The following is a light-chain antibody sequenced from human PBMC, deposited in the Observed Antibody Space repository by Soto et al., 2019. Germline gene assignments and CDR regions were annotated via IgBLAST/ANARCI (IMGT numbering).Light chain of an antibody. J-gene: IGKJ5*01. CDR1: QSVSSNY. Sequence: EIVLTQSPGTLSLSPGERATLSCRASQSVSSNYFAWYQQKPGQAPRLLIHGASRRATGIPDRFSGSGSGTDFTLTISRLEPEDFAVYYCQHYGSSLSITFGQGTRLEIK. V-gene: IGKV3-20*01. CDR2: GAS. CDR3: QHYGSSLSIT.